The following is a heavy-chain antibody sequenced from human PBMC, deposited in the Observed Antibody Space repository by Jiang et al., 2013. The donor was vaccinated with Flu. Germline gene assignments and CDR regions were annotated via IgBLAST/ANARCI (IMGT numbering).Heavy chain of an antibody. CDR3: ASSYYYGSGRYPSEYFQH. CDR2: IIPILGIA. V-gene: IGHV1-69*04. Sequence: SGAEVKKPGSSVKVSCKASGGTFSSYAISWVRQAPGQGLEWMGRIIPILGIADYAQKFQGRVTITADKSTSTAYMELSSLRPEDTAVYYCASSYYYGSGRYPSEYFQHWGQGTLVTVSS. D-gene: IGHD3-10*01. CDR1: GGTFSSYA. J-gene: IGHJ1*01.